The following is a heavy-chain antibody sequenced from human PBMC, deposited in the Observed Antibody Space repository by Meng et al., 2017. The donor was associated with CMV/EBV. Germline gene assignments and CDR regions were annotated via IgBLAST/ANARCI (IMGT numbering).Heavy chain of an antibody. Sequence: GGSLRLSCAASGFTFSSYAMHWVRQAPGKGLEWVAVISYDGSNKYYADSVKGRFTISRDNSKSTLYLQMNSLRAEDTAVYYCARDSHRGILWFGGWFDPWGQGTLVTVSS. CDR3: ARDSHRGILWFGGWFDP. J-gene: IGHJ5*02. D-gene: IGHD3-10*01. V-gene: IGHV3-30-3*01. CDR1: GFTFSSYA. CDR2: ISYDGSNK.